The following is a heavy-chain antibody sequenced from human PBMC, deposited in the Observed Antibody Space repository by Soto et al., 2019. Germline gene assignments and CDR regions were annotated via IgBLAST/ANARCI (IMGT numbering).Heavy chain of an antibody. J-gene: IGHJ5*02. D-gene: IGHD2-2*01. CDR1: GGSISSGGYS. CDR2: IYHSGST. CDR3: ARGGCSSTSCYSTRGNWFDP. Sequence: QLQLQESGSGLVKPSQTLSLTCAVSGGSISSGGYSWSWIRQPPGKGLEWIGYIYHSGSTYYNPSLKSRVTISVDRSKNQFPLKLSSVTAADTAVYYCARGGCSSTSCYSTRGNWFDPWGQGTLVTVSS. V-gene: IGHV4-30-2*01.